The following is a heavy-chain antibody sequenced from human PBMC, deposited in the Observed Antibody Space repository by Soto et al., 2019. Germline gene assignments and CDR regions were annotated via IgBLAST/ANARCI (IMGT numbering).Heavy chain of an antibody. V-gene: IGHV1-18*01. CDR1: GYTFPSSG. J-gene: IGHJ4*02. CDR2: ISAYNGNT. D-gene: IGHD2-21*02. Sequence: GASVKVSCKASGYTFPSSGISWVRQAPGQGLEWMGWISAYNGNTNYAQKLQGRVTMTTDTSTSTAYMELRSLRSDDTAVYYCARSECGGDCYSKFGYWGQGTLVTVSS. CDR3: ARSECGGDCYSKFGY.